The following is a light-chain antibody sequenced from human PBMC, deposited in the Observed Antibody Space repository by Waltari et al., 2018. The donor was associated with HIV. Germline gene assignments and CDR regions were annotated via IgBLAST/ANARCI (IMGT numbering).Light chain of an antibody. V-gene: IGKV3-15*01. J-gene: IGKJ2*01. CDR2: GAS. Sequence: EVVMTQSPATLSVSPGERATLSCRASHSVSSDIAWYQHKPGQAPRLLIYGASTRATTIPPRFSGSGSGTQFTLTISSLQSEDFAVYYCQQYLDWPRTFGQGTKLEIK. CDR3: QQYLDWPRT. CDR1: HSVSSD.